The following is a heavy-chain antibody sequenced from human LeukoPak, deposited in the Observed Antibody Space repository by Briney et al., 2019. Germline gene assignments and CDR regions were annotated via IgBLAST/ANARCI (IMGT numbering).Heavy chain of an antibody. Sequence: GGSLRLSCAASGFTFNDYYMSWIRQAPGKGLECLSYINIGGTNTHYADSVKGRFTISRDNAKKSLYLEMNNLRAEDTAVYYCATDGAGFDTWGQGVLVTVSS. V-gene: IGHV3-11*01. CDR2: INIGGTNT. CDR1: GFTFNDYY. CDR3: ATDGAGFDT. J-gene: IGHJ5*02.